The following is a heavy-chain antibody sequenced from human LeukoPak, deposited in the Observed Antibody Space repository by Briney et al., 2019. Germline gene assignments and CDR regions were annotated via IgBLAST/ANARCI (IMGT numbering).Heavy chain of an antibody. J-gene: IGHJ3*02. D-gene: IGHD3-10*01. Sequence: ASVKVSCKASGYTFTSYGISWVRQAPGQGLEWMGWISAYNGNTNYAQKLQGRVTMTTDTSSSTAYKELSSLRSEDTAVYYCARSRGTGGAFDIWGQGTMVTVSS. V-gene: IGHV1-18*01. CDR1: GYTFTSYG. CDR2: ISAYNGNT. CDR3: ARSRGTGGAFDI.